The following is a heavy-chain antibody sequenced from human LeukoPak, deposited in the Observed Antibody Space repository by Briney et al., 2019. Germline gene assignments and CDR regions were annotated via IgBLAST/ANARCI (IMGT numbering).Heavy chain of an antibody. CDR3: AKDAYGDYVGYFGY. CDR1: GFTFDDYA. Sequence: GRSLRLSCAASGFTFDDYAMHWVRQAPGKGLEWVSGISWNSGSIGYADSVKGRFTISRDNAKNSLYLQMNSLRAEDTALYYCAKDAYGDYVGYFGYWGQGTLVTVSS. J-gene: IGHJ4*02. CDR2: ISWNSGSI. D-gene: IGHD4-17*01. V-gene: IGHV3-9*01.